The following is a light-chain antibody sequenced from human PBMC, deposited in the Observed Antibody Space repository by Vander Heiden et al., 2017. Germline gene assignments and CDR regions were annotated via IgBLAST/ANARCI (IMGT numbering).Light chain of an antibody. CDR3: QQYAGIPWT. J-gene: IGKJ1*01. CDR1: QSVSSPC. CDR2: DIS. V-gene: IGKV3-20*01. Sequence: EIVLTQSPGTLSLSPGEMATLSCRASQSVSSPCLAWYQQKPGQAPNLLMYDISSRATGTPDRFSGSGSGTDFTLTISGLEPEDSAVYYCQQYAGIPWTFGQGTKVELK.